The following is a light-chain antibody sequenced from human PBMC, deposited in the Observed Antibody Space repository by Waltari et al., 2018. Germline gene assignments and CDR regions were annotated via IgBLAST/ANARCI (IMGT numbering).Light chain of an antibody. CDR2: DFS. V-gene: IGLV2-14*01. CDR1: SSDVGGFDY. CDR3: SSYASSSALYV. Sequence: QSALTQPASVSGSPGQSITISCTGTSSDVGGFDYVSWYQQHPGKAPKLIIYDFSNRPSGVSNRFSGSKSGNTAALTVSGLQAEDEADYFCSSYASSSALYVFETGTKVTVL. J-gene: IGLJ1*01.